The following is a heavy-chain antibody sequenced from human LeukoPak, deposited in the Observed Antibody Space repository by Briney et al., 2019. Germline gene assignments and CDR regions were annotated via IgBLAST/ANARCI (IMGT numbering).Heavy chain of an antibody. J-gene: IGHJ4*02. V-gene: IGHV3-48*01. CDR3: ARAGLGYYDSSGCDY. CDR2: ISSSSSTI. Sequence: PGGSLRLSCAASGFTFSSYSMNWVRQAPGKGLEWVSYISSSSSTIYYADSVKGRFTISRDNAKNSLYLQMNSLRAEDTAVYYCARAGLGYYDSSGCDYWGQGTLVTVSS. D-gene: IGHD3-22*01. CDR1: GFTFSSYS.